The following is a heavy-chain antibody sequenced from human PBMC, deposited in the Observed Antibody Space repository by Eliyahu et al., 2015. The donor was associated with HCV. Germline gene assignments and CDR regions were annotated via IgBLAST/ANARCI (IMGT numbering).Heavy chain of an antibody. V-gene: IGHV4-59*01. CDR1: GGSISIYY. CDR2: ISYNGNT. D-gene: IGHD2-15*01. Sequence: QVQLQESGPGLVKPSETLSLTCTVSGGSISIYYWTWIRQPPGKGLEXIGSISYNGNTNYNPSLKSRVTISIDASKNQFSLTLSSVTAADTAVYYCARVPARIVDPWGQGTLVTVSS. CDR3: ARVPARIVDP. J-gene: IGHJ5*02.